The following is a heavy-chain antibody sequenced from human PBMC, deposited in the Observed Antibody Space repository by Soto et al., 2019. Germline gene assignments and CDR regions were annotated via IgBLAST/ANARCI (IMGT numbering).Heavy chain of an antibody. Sequence: VKVSCKASGYTFTGYYMHWVRQAPGQGLEWMGWINPNSGGTNYAQKFQGWVTMTRDTSISTAYMELSRLRSDDTAVYFCANNPLRPSSWLGYWGQGTLVTVSS. CDR2: INPNSGGT. CDR3: ANNPLRPSSWLGY. V-gene: IGHV1-2*04. J-gene: IGHJ4*02. CDR1: GYTFTGYY. D-gene: IGHD6-13*01.